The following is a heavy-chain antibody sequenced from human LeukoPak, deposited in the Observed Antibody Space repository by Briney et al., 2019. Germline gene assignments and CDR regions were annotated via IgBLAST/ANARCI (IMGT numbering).Heavy chain of an antibody. Sequence: SETLSLTCAVYGGSFSGYYWSWIRQPPGKGLEWIGEINHSGSTNYNPYLKSRVTISVDTSKHQFSLKLSSVTAADTAVYYCARVGVDTAMVTEYYFDYWGQGTLVTVSS. V-gene: IGHV4-34*01. D-gene: IGHD5-18*01. J-gene: IGHJ4*02. CDR1: GGSFSGYY. CDR2: INHSGST. CDR3: ARVGVDTAMVTEYYFDY.